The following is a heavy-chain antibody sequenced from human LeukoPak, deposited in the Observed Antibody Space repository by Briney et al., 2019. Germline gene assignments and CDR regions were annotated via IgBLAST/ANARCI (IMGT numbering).Heavy chain of an antibody. J-gene: IGHJ6*03. D-gene: IGHD2-2*02. V-gene: IGHV1-18*01. CDR2: ISAYNGNT. CDR3: AVAGYCSSTSCYTDGYYYYMDV. CDR1: GYTFTSYG. Sequence: ASVKVSCKASGYTFTSYGISRVRQAPGQGLEWMGWISAYNGNTNYAQKLQGRVTMTTDTSTSTAYMELRSRRSDDTAVYYCAVAGYCSSTSCYTDGYYYYMDVWGKGTTVTVSS.